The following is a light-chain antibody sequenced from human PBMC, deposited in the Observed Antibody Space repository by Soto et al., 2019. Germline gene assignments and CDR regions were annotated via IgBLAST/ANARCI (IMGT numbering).Light chain of an antibody. CDR2: AAS. V-gene: IGKV1-9*01. CDR3: QQRNSYPRT. J-gene: IGKJ2*01. Sequence: DIQLTQSPSFLSASVGDRVTITCRASQGINIFLAWFQQKPGKAPNLLISAASTLQSGVPSRFSGSGSETEFTLTITSPQPEDSATYYCQQRNSYPRTFGQGTKVEIK. CDR1: QGINIF.